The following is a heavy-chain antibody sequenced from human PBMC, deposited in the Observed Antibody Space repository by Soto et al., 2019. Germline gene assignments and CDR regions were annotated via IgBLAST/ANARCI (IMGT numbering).Heavy chain of an antibody. V-gene: IGHV1-69*12. CDR2: IIPIFGTA. CDR1: GGTFSSYA. Sequence: QVQLVQSGAEVKKPGSLVKVSCKASGGTFSSYAISWVRQAPGQGLEWMGGIIPIFGTAKYEQKFQGSVTITADESTSTAYVVLSRLCAEESAVYYCATFLAADGTAAWGSNWFDPVGEGTLVTVSS. D-gene: IGHD6-13*01. CDR3: ATFLAADGTAAWGSNWFDP. J-gene: IGHJ5*02.